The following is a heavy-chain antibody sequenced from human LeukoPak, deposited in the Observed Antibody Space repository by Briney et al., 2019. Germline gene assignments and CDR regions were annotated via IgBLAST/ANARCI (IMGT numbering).Heavy chain of an antibody. CDR1: GFTFSSYE. CDR2: ISSSGDTI. Sequence: GGSLRLSCAASGFTFSSYEMNWVRQAPGKGLEWVSYISSSGDTIYHADSVKGRFTISRDNAKNSLYLQMNSLRAEDTAVYYCARGKILPDYWGQGTLVTVSS. CDR3: ARGKILPDY. J-gene: IGHJ4*02. V-gene: IGHV3-48*03.